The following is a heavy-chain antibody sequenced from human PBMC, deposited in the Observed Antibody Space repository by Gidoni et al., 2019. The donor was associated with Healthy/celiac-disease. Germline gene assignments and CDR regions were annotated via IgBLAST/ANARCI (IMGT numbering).Heavy chain of an antibody. J-gene: IGHJ4*02. CDR3: ASGRGSSSPYY. V-gene: IGHV4-34*01. CDR1: GGSFSGYY. Sequence: QVQLQQWGAGLLKPSETLSLTCAVYGGSFSGYYWSWIRQPPGKGLEWIGEINHSGSTNYNPSLKSRVTISVDTSKNQFSLKLSSVTAADTAVYYCASGRGSSSPYYWGQGTLVTVSS. D-gene: IGHD6-13*01. CDR2: INHSGST.